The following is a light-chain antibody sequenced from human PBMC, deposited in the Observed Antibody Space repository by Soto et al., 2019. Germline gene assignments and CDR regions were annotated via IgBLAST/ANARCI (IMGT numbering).Light chain of an antibody. Sequence: IQMTQSPSSLSASVGDRVTITCRASENIPGYLNWFQQKPGKAPKLLIHAASTLQSGVPSRFSGTGSGTEFTLTISSLQSEDFAVYYCQQFHSWPLTFGGGTKVDI. CDR2: AAS. CDR1: ENIPGY. V-gene: IGKV1-39*01. J-gene: IGKJ4*01. CDR3: QQFHSWPLT.